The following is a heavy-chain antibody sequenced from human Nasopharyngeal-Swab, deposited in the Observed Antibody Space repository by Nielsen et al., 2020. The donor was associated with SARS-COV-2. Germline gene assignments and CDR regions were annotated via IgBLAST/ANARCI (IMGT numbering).Heavy chain of an antibody. CDR2: ISYNGSNK. CDR1: GFTFSSYG. D-gene: IGHD3-10*01. V-gene: IGHV3-30*18. Sequence: GESLKISCAASGFTFSSYGMHWVRQAPGKGLEWVAVISYNGSNKYYADSVKGRFTISRDNSRNTLYLQLNSLRAEDTAIYYCAKRVAGKYYYMDVWGKGTTVTVSS. CDR3: AKRVAGKYYYMDV. J-gene: IGHJ6*03.